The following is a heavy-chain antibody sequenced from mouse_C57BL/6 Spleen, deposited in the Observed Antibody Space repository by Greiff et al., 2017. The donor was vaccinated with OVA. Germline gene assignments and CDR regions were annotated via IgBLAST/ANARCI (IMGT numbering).Heavy chain of an antibody. CDR2: IHPSDSDT. Sequence: QVQLQQPGAELVKPGASVKVSCKASSYTFTSYWMHWVKQRPGQGLEWIGRIHPSDSDTNYNQKLQGKATLTVDKSSSTAYMQLSSLTSEDSAVYYCATGYDWFAYWGQGTLVTVSA. D-gene: IGHD2-2*01. V-gene: IGHV1-74*01. J-gene: IGHJ3*01. CDR3: ATGYDWFAY. CDR1: SYTFTSYW.